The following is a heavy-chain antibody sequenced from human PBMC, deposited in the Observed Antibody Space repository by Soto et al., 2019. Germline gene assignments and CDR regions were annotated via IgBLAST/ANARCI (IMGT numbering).Heavy chain of an antibody. CDR3: ARGSYCTNGVCYGSPPYGMDV. Sequence: GASVKVSCKASGYTFTSYGISWVRQAPGQGLEWMGWISAYNGNTNYAQKLQGRVTMTTDTSTSTAYMELRSLRSDDTAVYYCARGSYCTNGVCYGSPPYGMDVWGQGTTVTVSS. V-gene: IGHV1-18*01. CDR2: ISAYNGNT. J-gene: IGHJ6*02. CDR1: GYTFTSYG. D-gene: IGHD2-8*01.